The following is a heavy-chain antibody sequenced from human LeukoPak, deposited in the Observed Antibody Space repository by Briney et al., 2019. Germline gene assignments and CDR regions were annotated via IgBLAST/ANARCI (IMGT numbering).Heavy chain of an antibody. J-gene: IGHJ4*02. V-gene: IGHV3-23*01. CDR2: ISGSGGST. CDR1: GFTFSSYA. Sequence: GGSLRLSCAASGFTFSSYAMSWVRQAPGKGLEGVSAISGSGGSTYYADSVKGRFTISRDNSKNTLYLQMNSLRAEDTAVYYCAKDIQPYDYWSGGDYWGQGTLVTVSS. D-gene: IGHD3-3*01. CDR3: AKDIQPYDYWSGGDY.